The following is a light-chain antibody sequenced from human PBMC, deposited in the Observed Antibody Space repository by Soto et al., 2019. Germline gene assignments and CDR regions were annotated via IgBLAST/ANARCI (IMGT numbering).Light chain of an antibody. J-gene: IGKJ5*01. V-gene: IGKV1-12*01. Sequence: IRMTQSPSSLSASVGDRVTITCRASQGISSWLAWYQVKPGRAPKLLIYAASSLQTGVPLRFSGSGSGTDFILTISSLQPEDVATYYCQQLDRFPLTFGQGTRLEIK. CDR3: QQLDRFPLT. CDR1: QGISSW. CDR2: AAS.